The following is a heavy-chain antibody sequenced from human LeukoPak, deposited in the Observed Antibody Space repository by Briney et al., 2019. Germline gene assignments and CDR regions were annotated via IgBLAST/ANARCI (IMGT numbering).Heavy chain of an antibody. V-gene: IGHV3-33*06. J-gene: IGHJ4*02. Sequence: GGSLRLSCAASGFTFSSYGMHWVRQAPGKGLEWVAVIWYDGSNKYYADSVKGRFTISRDNSKNTLYLQMNSLRAENTAVYYCAKDETHPYYYGSGSYLSWGQGTLVTVSS. CDR2: IWYDGSNK. D-gene: IGHD3-10*01. CDR1: GFTFSSYG. CDR3: AKDETHPYYYGSGSYLS.